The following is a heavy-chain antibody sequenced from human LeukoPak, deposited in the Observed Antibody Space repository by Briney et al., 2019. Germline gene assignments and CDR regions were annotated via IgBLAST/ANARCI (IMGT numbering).Heavy chain of an antibody. Sequence: SETLSLTCTVSGGSISSSSYYWGWIRQPPGKGLEWIGSIYYSGSTYYNPSLKSRVTISVDTSKNQFSLKLSSVTAADTAVYYCARLWGSYTDYWGQGTLVTVSS. CDR1: GGSISSSSYY. V-gene: IGHV4-39*07. CDR3: ARLWGSYTDY. D-gene: IGHD3-16*01. J-gene: IGHJ4*02. CDR2: IYYSGST.